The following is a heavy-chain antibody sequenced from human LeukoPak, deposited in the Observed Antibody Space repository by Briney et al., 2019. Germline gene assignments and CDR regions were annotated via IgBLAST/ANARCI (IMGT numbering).Heavy chain of an antibody. CDR3: ARHASVDGNWPRPLDY. Sequence: SETLSLTCTVSGGSISSSNYYWGWIRQPPGKGLEWIGNIYYSGSTYYKPSLKTRVTISVDTSKKQFSLKLTSVTAADPAVYYCARHASVDGNWPRPLDYWGQGSLVTVSS. CDR1: GGSISSSNYY. V-gene: IGHV4-39*01. D-gene: IGHD6-19*01. J-gene: IGHJ4*02. CDR2: IYYSGST.